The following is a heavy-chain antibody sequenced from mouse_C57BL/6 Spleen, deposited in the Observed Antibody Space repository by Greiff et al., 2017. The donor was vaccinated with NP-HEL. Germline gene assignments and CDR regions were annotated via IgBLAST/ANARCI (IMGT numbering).Heavy chain of an antibody. V-gene: IGHV1-19*01. CDR2: INPYNGGT. CDR3: GRGGDNDGDAFDY. D-gene: IGHD2-4*01. CDR1: GYTFTDYY. Sequence: EVQLQQSGPVLVKPGASVKMSCKASGYTFTDYYMNWVKQSHGKSLEWIGVINPYNGGTSYNQKFKGKATLTVDKSSSTAYMELKSVTSEDSAGDERGRGGDNDGDAFDYWGQGTSVTVSS. J-gene: IGHJ4*01.